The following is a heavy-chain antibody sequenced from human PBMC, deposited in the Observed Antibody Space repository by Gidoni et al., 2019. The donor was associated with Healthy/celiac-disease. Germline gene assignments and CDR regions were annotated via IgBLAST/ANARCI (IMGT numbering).Heavy chain of an antibody. CDR2: IYYSGST. V-gene: IGHV4-31*03. CDR3: ARDFRVVRGVISNRVLDP. J-gene: IGHJ5*02. CDR1: VAPFTGVGYS. D-gene: IGHD3-10*01. Sequence: QVQLQESGPGLVKPSQTLSLTCTVSVAPFTGVGYSWSWIRQHPGKGLEWIGYIYYSGSTYYNPSLKSRVTISVDTSKNQFSLKLSSVTAADTAVYYCARDFRVVRGVISNRVLDPWGQGTLVTVSS.